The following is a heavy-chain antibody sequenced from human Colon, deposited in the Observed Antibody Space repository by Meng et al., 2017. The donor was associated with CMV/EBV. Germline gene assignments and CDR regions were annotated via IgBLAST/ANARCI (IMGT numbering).Heavy chain of an antibody. J-gene: IGHJ4*02. V-gene: IGHV3-15*01. CDR3: TTGFGTAEAF. D-gene: IGHD1-1*01. Sequence: GESLKISCAASGFTFRTTWMSWVRQAPGKGLDWVGRIKSRKDGGTADHGTPVKGRFTISRDDSKDTLYLQMNSLKVEDTAIYYCTTGFGTAEAFWGQGTLVTVSS. CDR1: GFTFRTTW. CDR2: IKSRKDGGTA.